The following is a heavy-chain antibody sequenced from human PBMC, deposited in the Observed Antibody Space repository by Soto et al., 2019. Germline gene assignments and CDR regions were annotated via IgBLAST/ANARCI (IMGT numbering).Heavy chain of an antibody. J-gene: IGHJ4*02. CDR3: ARYYYDSSGYYPL. CDR1: GFTFSSYS. CDR2: IWSDGSNK. D-gene: IGHD3-22*01. Sequence: LRLSCAASGFTFSSYSMNWVRQAPGKGLEWVAVIWSDGSNKYYADSVKGRFTISRDNSKNTLYLQMNSLRAEDTAVYYCARYYYDSSGYYPLWGQGTLVTVSS. V-gene: IGHV3-33*08.